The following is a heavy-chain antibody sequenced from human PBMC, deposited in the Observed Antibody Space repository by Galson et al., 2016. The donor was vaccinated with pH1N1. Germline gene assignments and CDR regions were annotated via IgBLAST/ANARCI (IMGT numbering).Heavy chain of an antibody. V-gene: IGHV4-59*01. Sequence: SETLSLTCSVSGGSISYYYWSWIRQPPGKGLEWIGYIYYSGNTIHNPSLQSRVTMSVDTSRNQFSLKLSSVTAADTAVYYCARVVGNDFWSGYSHYYYYGMGVWGQGTTVTVSS. J-gene: IGHJ6*02. CDR1: GGSISYYY. D-gene: IGHD3-3*01. CDR3: ARVVGNDFWSGYSHYYYYGMGV. CDR2: IYYSGNT.